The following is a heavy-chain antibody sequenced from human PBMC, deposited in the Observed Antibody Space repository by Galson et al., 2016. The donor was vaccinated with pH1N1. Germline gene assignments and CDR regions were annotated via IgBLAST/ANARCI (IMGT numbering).Heavy chain of an antibody. D-gene: IGHD2/OR15-2a*01. CDR1: GFPFSSYA. CDR2: VSYDGKNK. V-gene: IGHV3-30*04. CDR3: ARVFEEYFLYGMDC. Sequence: SLRLSCAASGFPFSSYAMHWVRQAPGKGLAWVAVVSYDGKNKYLADSVKGRFTISRDNSKNTGYLQMNSLGPDDTAVYYCARVFEEYFLYGMDCWGQGTTVTVSS. J-gene: IGHJ6*02.